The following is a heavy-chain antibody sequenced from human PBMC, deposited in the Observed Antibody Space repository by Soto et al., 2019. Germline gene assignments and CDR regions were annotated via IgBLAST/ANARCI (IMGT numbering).Heavy chain of an antibody. CDR1: GFTFSSYT. D-gene: IGHD6-19*01. CDR2: ISSSSTTM. Sequence: EVQLVESGGGLVQPGGSLRLSCAASGFTFSSYTMNWVRLAPGKGLEWVSYISSSSTTMYYADSVKGRFTVSIDNAEKSLDLQINSRRNDDKAVYFCAKDASSGCFLNYRLDVWGQGTLVTVSS. CDR3: AKDASSGCFLNYRLDV. V-gene: IGHV3-48*02. J-gene: IGHJ6*02.